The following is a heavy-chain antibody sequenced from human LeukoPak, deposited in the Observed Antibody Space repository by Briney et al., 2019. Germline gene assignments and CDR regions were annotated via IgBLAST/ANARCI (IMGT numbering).Heavy chain of an antibody. D-gene: IGHD3-10*01. J-gene: IGHJ5*02. CDR3: ARDPEVGGSGSSNWFDP. V-gene: IGHV1-2*02. CDR2: INPNSGGT. CDR1: GYTFTGYY. Sequence: ASVKVSCKASGYTFTGYYMHWVRQAPGQGLEWMGWINPNSGGTNYAQKFQGRVTMTRDTSISTAYMELSRLRSDDTAVYYCARDPEVGGSGSSNWFDPWGQGTLVTVSS.